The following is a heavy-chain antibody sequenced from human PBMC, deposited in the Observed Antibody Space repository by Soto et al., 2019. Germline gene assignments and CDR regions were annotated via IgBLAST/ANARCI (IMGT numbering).Heavy chain of an antibody. D-gene: IGHD4-17*01. V-gene: IGHV4-59*08. Sequence: SETLSLTCTVSGGSISSYYWSWIRQPPGKGLEWIGYMYYGGRTNYNPSLKSRVTISVDTSKMQVSLKLSSVTAADTAVYYCASRGDYYFDYWGQGTLVTVSS. CDR3: ASRGDYYFDY. CDR1: GGSISSYY. J-gene: IGHJ4*02. CDR2: MYYGGRT.